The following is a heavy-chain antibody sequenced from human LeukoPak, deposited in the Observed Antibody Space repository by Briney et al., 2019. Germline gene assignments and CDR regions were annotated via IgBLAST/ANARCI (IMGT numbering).Heavy chain of an antibody. CDR2: IYYSGST. Sequence: SETLSLTCTVSGGSISSYYWSWIRQPPGKGLEWIGYIYYSGSTNYNPSLKSRVTISVDTSKNQFSLKLSSVTAADTAVYYCARFQSSSSWDYYYGLDVWGQGTTVTVSS. V-gene: IGHV4-59*01. D-gene: IGHD2-2*01. CDR1: GGSISSYY. J-gene: IGHJ6*02. CDR3: ARFQSSSSWDYYYGLDV.